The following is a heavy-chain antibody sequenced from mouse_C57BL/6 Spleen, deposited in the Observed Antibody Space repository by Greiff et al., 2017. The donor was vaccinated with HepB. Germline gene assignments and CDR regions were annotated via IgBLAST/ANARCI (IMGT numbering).Heavy chain of an antibody. D-gene: IGHD2-12*01. CDR2: IYPGSGST. J-gene: IGHJ4*01. CDR1: GYTFTSYW. CDR3: ARKSRYDVYAMDY. V-gene: IGHV1-55*01. Sequence: QVQLQQSGAELVKPGASVKMSCKASGYTFTSYWITWVKQRPGQGLEWIGDIYPGSGSTNYNEKFKSKATLTVDTSSSTAYMQLSSLTSEDSAVYYCARKSRYDVYAMDYWGQGTSVTVSS.